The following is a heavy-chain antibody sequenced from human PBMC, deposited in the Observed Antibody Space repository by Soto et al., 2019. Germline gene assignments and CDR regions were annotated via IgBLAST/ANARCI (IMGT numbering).Heavy chain of an antibody. Sequence: SETLSLTCTVSGGSISSGGYYWSWIRQHPGKGLEWIGYIYYSGSTYYNPSLKSRVTISVDTSKNQFSLKLSSVTAADTAVYYCARVGAAAGTVYYYYSGMDVWGQGTTVTVSS. J-gene: IGHJ6*02. CDR1: GGSISSGGYY. V-gene: IGHV4-31*03. D-gene: IGHD6-13*01. CDR3: ARVGAAAGTVYYYYSGMDV. CDR2: IYYSGST.